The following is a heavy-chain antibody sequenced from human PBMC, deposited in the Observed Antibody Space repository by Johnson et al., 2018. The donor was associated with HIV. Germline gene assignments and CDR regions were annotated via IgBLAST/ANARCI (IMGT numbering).Heavy chain of an antibody. D-gene: IGHD2-8*01. Sequence: VPLVESGGGVVRPGGSLRLSCAASGFTFDDYGMSWVRQAPGKGLEWVSGINWNGGSTGYADSVKGRFTISRDNAKNSLYLQMNSLRAEDTALYYCARGPPRDIVLMVYDRGAFDIWGQGTMVTVSS. V-gene: IGHV3-20*04. CDR3: ARGPPRDIVLMVYDRGAFDI. CDR1: GFTFDDYG. CDR2: INWNGGST. J-gene: IGHJ3*02.